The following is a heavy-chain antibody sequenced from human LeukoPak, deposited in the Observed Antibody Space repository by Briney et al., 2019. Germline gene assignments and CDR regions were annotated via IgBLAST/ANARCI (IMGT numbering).Heavy chain of an antibody. Sequence: ASVKVSCKASGYTFTSYDISWLRQAPGQGLEWMGRISAYNGNTNYAQKLQGRVTMTTDTSTRTAYMELRRLRSDDTAVYFCAREYYDYYEGFDYWGQGTLVTVSS. J-gene: IGHJ4*02. CDR3: AREYYDYYEGFDY. V-gene: IGHV1-18*01. D-gene: IGHD3-22*01. CDR2: ISAYNGNT. CDR1: GYTFTSYD.